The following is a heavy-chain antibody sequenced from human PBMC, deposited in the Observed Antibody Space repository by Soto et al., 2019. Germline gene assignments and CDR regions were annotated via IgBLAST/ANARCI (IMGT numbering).Heavy chain of an antibody. Sequence: EVQLVESGGGLVQPGGSLRLSCAASEFTFSHYWMHWVRQVPGKGLEWVSRINPDGSYTTYADSVKGRFTISRDNAKNTLFLQMTSLRAEDTAVYYCTKDTYGREDYWGQGTLDTVSS. CDR3: TKDTYGREDY. J-gene: IGHJ4*02. D-gene: IGHD1-26*01. V-gene: IGHV3-74*01. CDR2: INPDGSYT. CDR1: EFTFSHYW.